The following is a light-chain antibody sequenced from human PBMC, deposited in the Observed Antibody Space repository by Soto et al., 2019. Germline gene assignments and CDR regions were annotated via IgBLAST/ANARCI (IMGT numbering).Light chain of an antibody. Sequence: QSALTQPASVSGSAGQSITISCSGTMRDVGAYNLVSWYQQHPGTAPKLIIYEVRNRPSGISSRFSGSRSGNTASLTISGLQSEDEGDYYCTSYTSTISHVLFGGGTKLTVL. CDR1: MRDVGAYNL. CDR2: EVR. CDR3: TSYTSTISHVL. V-gene: IGLV2-14*01. J-gene: IGLJ2*01.